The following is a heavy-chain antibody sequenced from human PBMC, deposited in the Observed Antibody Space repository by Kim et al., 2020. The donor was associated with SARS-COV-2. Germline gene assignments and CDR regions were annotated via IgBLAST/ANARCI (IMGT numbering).Heavy chain of an antibody. CDR3: ATADTGLYYYYGMDV. J-gene: IGHJ6*02. V-gene: IGHV4-31*02. D-gene: IGHD6-19*01. Sequence: PSLKSRVTISVDTSKNQFSLKLSSVTAADTAVYYCATADTGLYYYYGMDVWGQGTTVTVSS.